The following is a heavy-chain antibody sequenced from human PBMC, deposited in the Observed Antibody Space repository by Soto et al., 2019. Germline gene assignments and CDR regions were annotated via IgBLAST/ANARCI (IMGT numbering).Heavy chain of an antibody. Sequence: GGSLRLSCAASGFTFSSYGMHWVRQAPGKGLEWVAVISYDGSNKYYADSVKGRFTISRDNSKNTLYLQMNSLRAEDTAVYYCAKDYGYSGYDLDYWGQGTLVTVSS. D-gene: IGHD5-12*01. CDR3: AKDYGYSGYDLDY. CDR2: ISYDGSNK. CDR1: GFTFSSYG. V-gene: IGHV3-30*18. J-gene: IGHJ4*02.